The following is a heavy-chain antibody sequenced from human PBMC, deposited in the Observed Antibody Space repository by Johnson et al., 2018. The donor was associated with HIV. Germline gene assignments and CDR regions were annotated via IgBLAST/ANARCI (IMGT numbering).Heavy chain of an antibody. V-gene: IGHV3-33*01. CDR1: GFTFSSYG. CDR2: IWYDGRNK. Sequence: QVQLVESGGGLVQPGGSLRLSCAASGFTFSSYGMHWVRQGPGKGLEWVAVIWYDGRNKYYADSVKGRFTISRDNSKNTLYLQMNSLRAEDTAVYYCAIDPRGWELRGWDAFDIWGQGTMVTVSS. J-gene: IGHJ3*02. CDR3: AIDPRGWELRGWDAFDI. D-gene: IGHD1-26*01.